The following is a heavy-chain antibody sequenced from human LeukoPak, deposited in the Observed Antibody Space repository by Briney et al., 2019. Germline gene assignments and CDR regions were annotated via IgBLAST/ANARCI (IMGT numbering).Heavy chain of an antibody. D-gene: IGHD6-13*01. CDR3: AKGSSWSHRGFDP. J-gene: IGHJ5*02. CDR1: GYTFTSYA. V-gene: IGHV7-4-1*02. CDR2: INTNTGSP. Sequence: GSVKVSCKASGYTFTSYAMNWVRQAPGQGLEWMEWINTNTGSPTYAQGFTGRFVFSLDTSVSTAYLQISSLEAEDTAVYYCAKGSSWSHRGFDPWGQGTLVTVSS.